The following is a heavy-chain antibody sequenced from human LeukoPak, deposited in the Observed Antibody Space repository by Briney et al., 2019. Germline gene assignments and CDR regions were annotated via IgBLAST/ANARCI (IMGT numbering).Heavy chain of an antibody. CDR3: ARRYDGFDY. Sequence: GGSLRLSCAASGFTFSSYAIHWVRQAPGKGLEWVAVISYDGSNKYYADSVKGRFSISRDNSKNTPYLQMNSLRADDTAVYYCARRYDGFDYWGQGTLVTVSS. J-gene: IGHJ4*02. CDR2: ISYDGSNK. CDR1: GFTFSSYA. D-gene: IGHD3-3*01. V-gene: IGHV3-30-3*01.